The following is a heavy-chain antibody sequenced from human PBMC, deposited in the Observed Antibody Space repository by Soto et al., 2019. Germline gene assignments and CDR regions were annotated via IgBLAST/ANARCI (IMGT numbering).Heavy chain of an antibody. D-gene: IGHD3-10*01. V-gene: IGHV1-18*01. J-gene: IGHJ4*02. CDR2: ISTYNGNT. CDR1: GYTFTSYG. CDR3: AREMVRGVGSDY. Sequence: ASVKVSCKASGYTFTSYGISWVLQAPGQGLEWMGWISTYNGNTKYAQKLQGRVTMTTDTSTSTAYMELRSLRSDDTAVFYCAREMVRGVGSDYWGQGTLVTVS.